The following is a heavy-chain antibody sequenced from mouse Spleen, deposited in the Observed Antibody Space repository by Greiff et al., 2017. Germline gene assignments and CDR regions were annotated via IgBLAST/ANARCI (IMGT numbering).Heavy chain of an antibody. CDR2: INYDGSST. D-gene: IGHD1-1*01. CDR1: GFTFSDYY. V-gene: IGHV5-16*01. Sequence: EVKVVESEGGLVQPGSSMKLSCTASGFTFSDYYMAWVRQVPEKGLEWVANINYDGSSTYYLDSLKSRFIISRDNAKNILYLQMSSLKSEDTATYYCARDYYGFYAMDYWGQGTSVTVSS. CDR3: ARDYYGFYAMDY. J-gene: IGHJ4*01.